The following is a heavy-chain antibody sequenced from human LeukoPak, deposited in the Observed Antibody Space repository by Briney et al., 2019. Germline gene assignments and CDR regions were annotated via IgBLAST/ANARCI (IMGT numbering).Heavy chain of an antibody. V-gene: IGHV4-34*01. D-gene: IGHD3-3*01. CDR3: ARRNFGVVIFDP. CDR2: INHSGST. Sequence: SETLSLTCAVYGGSFSGYYWSWIRQPPGKGLEWIGEINHSGSTNYNPSLKSRVTISVDTSKNQFSLKLSSMTAADTAVYYCARRNFGVVIFDPWGQGTLVTVSS. J-gene: IGHJ5*02. CDR1: GGSFSGYY.